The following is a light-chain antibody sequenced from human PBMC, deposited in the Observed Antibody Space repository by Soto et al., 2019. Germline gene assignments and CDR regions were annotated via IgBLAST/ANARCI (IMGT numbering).Light chain of an antibody. Sequence: EIVMTQSPATLSVSPGERAPLSCRASQSVSSNLAWYQQKPGQAPRLLIYGASTRATGIPARFSGGRSGTEFTLTISSLQSEDFAVYYCQQYVTSSPRTFGQGTKVDI. J-gene: IGKJ1*01. CDR2: GAS. V-gene: IGKV3-15*01. CDR1: QSVSSN. CDR3: QQYVTSSPRT.